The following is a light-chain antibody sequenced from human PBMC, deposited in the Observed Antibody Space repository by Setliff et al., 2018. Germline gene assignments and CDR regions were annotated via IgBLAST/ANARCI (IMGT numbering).Light chain of an antibody. CDR3: SSYTSSTTLV. CDR2: DVT. V-gene: IGLV2-14*01. Sequence: QSALAQPASVSGSPGQSITISCTGTSSDVGGYNSVSWYQQHPDKAPKPIIYDVTTRPSEVSNRFSGSKSGNTASLTISGLQAEDEADYYCSSYTSSTTLVFGGGTKVTVL. CDR1: SSDVGGYNS. J-gene: IGLJ2*01.